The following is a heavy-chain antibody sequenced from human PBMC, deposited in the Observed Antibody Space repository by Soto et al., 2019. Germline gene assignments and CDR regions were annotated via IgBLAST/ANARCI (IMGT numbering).Heavy chain of an antibody. CDR3: ARDQLEGNWFDP. D-gene: IGHD1-1*01. V-gene: IGHV4-61*01. CDR1: GGSISSSSYY. CDR2: ISYSGST. J-gene: IGHJ5*02. Sequence: SETLSLTCTVSGGSISSSSYYWSWIRQPPGKGLEWIGYISYSGSTNYNPSLKSRVTISVDTSKNQFSLKLTSVTAADTTVYYCARDQLEGNWFDPWGQGTLVTVSS.